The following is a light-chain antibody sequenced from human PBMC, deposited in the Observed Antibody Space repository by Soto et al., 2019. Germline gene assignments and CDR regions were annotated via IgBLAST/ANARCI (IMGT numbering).Light chain of an antibody. CDR1: QDISSR. CDR2: AAS. Sequence: LTQSPSSQSASVGDRVTITCRASQDISSRLAWFQQKPGKAPNLLVYAASTLQSGVPSRFSGSGSGTDFTLTISSLQSEDFGVYYCQQNKDWPGTFGQGTKVDIK. CDR3: QQNKDWPGT. J-gene: IGKJ1*01. V-gene: IGKV1-9*01.